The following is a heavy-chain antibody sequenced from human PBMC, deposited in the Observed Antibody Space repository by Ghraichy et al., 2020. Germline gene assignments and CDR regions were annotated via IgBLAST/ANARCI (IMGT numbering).Heavy chain of an antibody. Sequence: SETLSITCAVYGGSFSGYYWSWIRQPPGKGLEWIGEINHSGSTNYNPSLKSRVTISVDTSKNQFSLKLSSVTAADTAVYYCARGGWYSSSSGLAYWGQGTLVTVSS. CDR1: GGSFSGYY. D-gene: IGHD6-6*01. CDR3: ARGGWYSSSSGLAY. J-gene: IGHJ4*02. V-gene: IGHV4-34*01. CDR2: INHSGST.